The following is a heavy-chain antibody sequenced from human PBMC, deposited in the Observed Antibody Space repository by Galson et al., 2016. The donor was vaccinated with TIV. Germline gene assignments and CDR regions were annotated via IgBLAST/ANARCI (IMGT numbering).Heavy chain of an antibody. Sequence: SVKVSCKASGYTFSDYYPHWVRQAPEQGLEWMGWINPKTGGTIYAQKFQGRVTLTRDTTISTVYMDVSGLTYDDTAVYYCARGYGSDPDYWGQGTLVTVSS. CDR3: ARGYGSDPDY. CDR2: INPKTGGT. D-gene: IGHD3-10*01. CDR1: GYTFSDYY. J-gene: IGHJ4*02. V-gene: IGHV1-2*02.